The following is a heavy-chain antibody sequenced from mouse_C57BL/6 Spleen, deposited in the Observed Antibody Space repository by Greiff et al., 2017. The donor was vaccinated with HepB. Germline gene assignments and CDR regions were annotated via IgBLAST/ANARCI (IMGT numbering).Heavy chain of an antibody. CDR3: ARLKYYYGSSSDWYFDV. J-gene: IGHJ1*03. Sequence: QVQLQQSGAELVRPGTSVKMSCKASGYTFTNYWIGWAKQRPGHGLEWIGDIYPGGGYTNYNEKFKGKATLTADKSSSTAYMQFSSLTSEDSAIYYGARLKYYYGSSSDWYFDVWGTGTTVTVSS. CDR1: GYTFTNYW. D-gene: IGHD1-1*01. V-gene: IGHV1-63*01. CDR2: IYPGGGYT.